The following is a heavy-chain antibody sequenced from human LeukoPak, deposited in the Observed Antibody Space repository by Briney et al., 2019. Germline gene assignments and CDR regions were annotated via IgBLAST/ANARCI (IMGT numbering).Heavy chain of an antibody. CDR3: ARDRYFDTSGYSRSQDY. CDR2: INSSSSGV. J-gene: IGHJ4*02. Sequence: GGSLRLSCAVSGLTFIVYSMNWVRQAPGKGLEWISYINSSSSGVYYADSVKGRFTISIDNAKNTLYLQMNSLRSEDTAVYYCARDRYFDTSGYSRSQDYWGQGTLVTVS. D-gene: IGHD3-22*01. CDR1: GLTFIVYS. V-gene: IGHV3-48*01.